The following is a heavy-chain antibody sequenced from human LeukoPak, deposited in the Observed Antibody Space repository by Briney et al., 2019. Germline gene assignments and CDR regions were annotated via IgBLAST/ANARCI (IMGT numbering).Heavy chain of an antibody. V-gene: IGHV3-23*01. J-gene: IGHJ3*02. D-gene: IGHD3-10*02. CDR3: AKLPMYRDAFDI. CDR2: ISASGGST. Sequence: GGSLRLSCAASGFTFSSYAMSWVRQAPGKGLEWVAGISASGGSTVYVDSVKGRFTISRDNSKNTLYLQMNSLRAEDTAVYYCAKLPMYRDAFDIWGQGTMVTVSS. CDR1: GFTFSSYA.